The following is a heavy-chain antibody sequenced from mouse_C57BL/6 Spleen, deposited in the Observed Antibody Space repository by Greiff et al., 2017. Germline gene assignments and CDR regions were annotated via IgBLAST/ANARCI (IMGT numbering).Heavy chain of an antibody. Sequence: QVQLQQPGAELVKPGASVKMSCKASGYTFTSYWITWVKQRPGQGLEWIGVINPGGGSTTYNEKFKSKATMTVDTSSSTAYMQLSSLTSEDSAVYYGARWDDGYYHFCAYWGQGTLVTVSA. CDR1: GYTFTSYW. CDR3: ARWDDGYYHFCAY. J-gene: IGHJ3*01. CDR2: INPGGGST. V-gene: IGHV1-55*01. D-gene: IGHD2-3*01.